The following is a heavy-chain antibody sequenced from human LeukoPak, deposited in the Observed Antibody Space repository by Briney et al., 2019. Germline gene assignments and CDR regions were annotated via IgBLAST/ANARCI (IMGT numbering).Heavy chain of an antibody. CDR3: ARDPSVGATLYNWFDP. Sequence: GRSLRLSCAASGFTFDDYAMNWVRQAPGKGLEWVSGISWNSGTIGYADSVKGRFTISRDNSKNTLYLQMNSLRAEDTAVYYCARDPSVGATLYNWFDPWGQGTLVTVSS. D-gene: IGHD1-26*01. J-gene: IGHJ5*02. CDR1: GFTFDDYA. CDR2: ISWNSGTI. V-gene: IGHV3-9*01.